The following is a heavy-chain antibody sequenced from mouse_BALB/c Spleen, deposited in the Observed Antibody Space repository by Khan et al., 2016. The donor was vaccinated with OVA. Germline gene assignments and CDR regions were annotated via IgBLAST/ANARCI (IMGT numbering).Heavy chain of an antibody. CDR3: TNGNYGWFAY. CDR2: ISSAATYT. D-gene: IGHD2-1*01. Sequence: EVELVESGGGLVEPGGSLKLSCAASGFTFSSFVMSWVRQTPEERLEWVATISSAATYTYYPDSIKGRFTISRDNAKNTLYLHMNSLRPDDTAMYYFTNGNYGWFAYGGLGTLFTVST. CDR1: GFTFSSFV. J-gene: IGHJ3*01. V-gene: IGHV5-9-1*01.